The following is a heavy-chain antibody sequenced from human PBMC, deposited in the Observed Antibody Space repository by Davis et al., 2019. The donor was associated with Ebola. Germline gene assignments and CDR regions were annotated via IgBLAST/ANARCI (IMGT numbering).Heavy chain of an antibody. J-gene: IGHJ6*02. Sequence: SETLSLTCAVSGGSISSSNWWSWVRQPPGKGLEWIGEIYHSGSTNYNPSLKSRVTISVDTSKNQFSLKLSSVTAADTAVYYCARAWGSYRTYYYYYYGMDVWGQGTTVTVSS. CDR3: ARAWGSYRTYYYYYYGMDV. D-gene: IGHD3-16*02. V-gene: IGHV4-4*02. CDR1: GGSISSSNW. CDR2: IYHSGST.